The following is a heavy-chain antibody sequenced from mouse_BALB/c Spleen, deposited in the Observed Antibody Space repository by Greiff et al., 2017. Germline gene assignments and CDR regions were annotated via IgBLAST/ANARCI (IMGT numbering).Heavy chain of an antibody. CDR3: AITTASAY. V-gene: IGHV1S81*02. CDR2: INPSNGRT. J-gene: IGHJ3*01. CDR1: GYTFTSYW. D-gene: IGHD1-2*01. Sequence: QVQLQQSGAELVKPGASVKLSCKASGYTFTSYWMHWVKQRPGQGLEWIGEINPSNGRTNYNEKFKSKATLTVDKSSSTAYMQLSSLTSEDSAVYYCAITTASAYWGQGTLVTVSA.